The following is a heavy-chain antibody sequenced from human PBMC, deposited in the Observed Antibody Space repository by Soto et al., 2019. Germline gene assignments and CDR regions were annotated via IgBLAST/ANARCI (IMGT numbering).Heavy chain of an antibody. Sequence: GASVKVSCKASGYTFTSYGISWGRQAPGQGLEWMGWISAYNGNTNYAQKLQGRVTMTTDTSTSTAYMELRSLRSDDTAVCYCARDSYSSGWYEPLYYYYYYMDVWGKGTTVTVSS. D-gene: IGHD6-19*01. CDR3: ARDSYSSGWYEPLYYYYYYMDV. CDR2: ISAYNGNT. V-gene: IGHV1-18*01. J-gene: IGHJ6*03. CDR1: GYTFTSYG.